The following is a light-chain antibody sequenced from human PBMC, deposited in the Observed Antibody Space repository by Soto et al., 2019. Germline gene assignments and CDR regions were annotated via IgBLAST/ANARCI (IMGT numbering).Light chain of an antibody. J-gene: IGKJ5*01. Sequence: IVMTRSPAPLSVSPAERATPSCTASQSISSYIAWYQQKPGQPPSLLIYDASNRTTDIPASIRGSGSRTDFTLTISMLEPEDVADYYCQQCGSSSTFGQGTRLEIK. CDR3: QQCGSSST. CDR1: QSISSY. V-gene: IGKV3-11*01. CDR2: DAS.